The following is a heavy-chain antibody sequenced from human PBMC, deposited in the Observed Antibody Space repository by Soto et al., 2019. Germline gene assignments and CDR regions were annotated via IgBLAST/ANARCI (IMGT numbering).Heavy chain of an antibody. J-gene: IGHJ5*01. CDR1: GGSFSSSSYY. CDR2: ISASGST. Sequence: QLQLQESGPGLVKPSETLSLTCTVSGGSFSSSSYYWGWIRQPPGEGLEWIGTISASGSTYYNPSHSSRVTIDVATPKNQFTLKLSSVTAADPAVYYCASHLRGSGSYNGRVSWFYSWGQGTLVIVSS. CDR3: ASHLRGSGSYNGRVSWFYS. V-gene: IGHV4-39*01. D-gene: IGHD3-10*01.